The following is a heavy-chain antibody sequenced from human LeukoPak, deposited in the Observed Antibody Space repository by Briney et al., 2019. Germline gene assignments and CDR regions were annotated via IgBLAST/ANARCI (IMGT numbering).Heavy chain of an antibody. CDR3: ARRGGATGRFDY. V-gene: IGHV3-30*02. J-gene: IGHJ4*02. D-gene: IGHD1-26*01. CDR2: IRSDGSNK. Sequence: PGGSLRLSCAGSGFSFSSYGMHWVRQAPGKGLEWMAFIRSDGSNKYYADSVKGRFTISRDNSKNTLYLQMNSLRAEDTAVYYCARRGGATGRFDYWGQGTLVTVSS. CDR1: GFSFSSYG.